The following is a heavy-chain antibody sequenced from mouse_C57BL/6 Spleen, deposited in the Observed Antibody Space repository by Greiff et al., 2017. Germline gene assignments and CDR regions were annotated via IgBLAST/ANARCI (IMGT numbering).Heavy chain of an antibody. Sequence: VQLQQPGAELVRPGSSVKLSCKASGYTFTSYWMHWVKQRPIQGLEWIGNIDPSDSETHYNQKFKDKATLTVDKSSSTAYMQLSSLTSEDSAVYYCARKWYYGSSRYFDVWGTGTTVTVSS. D-gene: IGHD1-1*01. CDR2: IDPSDSET. V-gene: IGHV1-52*01. CDR3: ARKWYYGSSRYFDV. J-gene: IGHJ1*03. CDR1: GYTFTSYW.